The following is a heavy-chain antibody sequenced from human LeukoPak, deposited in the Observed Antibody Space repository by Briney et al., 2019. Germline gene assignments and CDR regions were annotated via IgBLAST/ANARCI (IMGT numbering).Heavy chain of an antibody. CDR3: ARGERCSRSY. Sequence: PSETLSLTCTVSGGSISGYYWSWIRQAPGKGLECIGYIYYSGSTNYNPSLKSQVTISVNTSKNQLSLKLSSVTAGDTAVYYCARGERCSRSYWSRGTLLTVSS. CDR1: GGSISGYY. D-gene: IGHD5-24*01. CDR2: IYYSGST. J-gene: IGHJ4*02. V-gene: IGHV4-59*12.